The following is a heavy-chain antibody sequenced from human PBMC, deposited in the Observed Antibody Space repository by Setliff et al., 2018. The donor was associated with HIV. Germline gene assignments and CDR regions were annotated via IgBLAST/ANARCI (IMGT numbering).Heavy chain of an antibody. D-gene: IGHD6-13*01. Sequence: GASVKVSCKASGYRFPTYEMHWVRQAPGEGLEWIGIITPFGGSTYYAQKFQGRVTLTMDTSTSTFYMELSSLRFEDTAVYYCARAPPSGKARPYYFDYWGQGTLVTAPQ. CDR1: GYRFPTYE. J-gene: IGHJ4*02. V-gene: IGHV1-46*01. CDR2: ITPFGGST. CDR3: ARAPPSGKARPYYFDY.